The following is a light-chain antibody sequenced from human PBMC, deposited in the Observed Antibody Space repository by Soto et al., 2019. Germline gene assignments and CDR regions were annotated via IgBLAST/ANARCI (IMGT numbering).Light chain of an antibody. CDR3: QQYNNWPRST. J-gene: IGKJ4*01. V-gene: IGKV3-15*01. CDR2: GAS. CDR1: QSVSSN. Sequence: EIVMTQSPATLSVSPGERATLSCRASQSVSSNLAWYQRKPGQAPRLLIYGASTRATGIPARFSGSGSGTEFTLTISSLQSEDFAVYYCQQYNNWPRSTVGGGTKVDIK.